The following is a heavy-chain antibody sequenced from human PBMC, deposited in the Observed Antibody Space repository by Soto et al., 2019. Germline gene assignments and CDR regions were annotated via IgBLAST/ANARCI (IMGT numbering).Heavy chain of an antibody. Sequence: ASVKVSCKASGYTFTSYDINWVRQATGQGLEWMGWMNPNSGNTGYAQKFQGRVTMTRNTSISTAYMELSSLRSEDTAVYYCARVVAVAGPDVWFDPWGQGTLVTVSS. CDR1: GYTFTSYD. CDR2: MNPNSGNT. J-gene: IGHJ5*02. CDR3: ARVVAVAGPDVWFDP. V-gene: IGHV1-8*01. D-gene: IGHD6-19*01.